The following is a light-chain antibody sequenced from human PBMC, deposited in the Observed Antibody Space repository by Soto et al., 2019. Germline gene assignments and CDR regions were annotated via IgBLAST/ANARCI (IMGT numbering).Light chain of an antibody. CDR3: QQSYSVPFT. CDR2: VAS. V-gene: IGKV1-39*01. Sequence: DIQMTQSPSSLSASVGDRVTITCRASQSITTHVNWYQQKPGKGPKLLIYVASSLQSGVPSRFSGTGSGTDFTLTISSLQPEDSATYVCQQSYSVPFTFGPGTKVHI. J-gene: IGKJ3*01. CDR1: QSITTH.